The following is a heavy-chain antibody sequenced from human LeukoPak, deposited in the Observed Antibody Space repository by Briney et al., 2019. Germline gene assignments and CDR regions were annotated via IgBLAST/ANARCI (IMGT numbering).Heavy chain of an antibody. V-gene: IGHV1-69*05. Sequence: SVKVSCKASGGTFSSYAISWVRQAPGQGLVWMGGIIPIFGTANYAQKFQGRVTITTDESTSTAYMELSSLRSEDTAVYYCARDNYAGANWFDPWGQGTLVTVSS. CDR3: ARDNYAGANWFDP. D-gene: IGHD1-7*01. CDR2: IIPIFGTA. CDR1: GGTFSSYA. J-gene: IGHJ5*02.